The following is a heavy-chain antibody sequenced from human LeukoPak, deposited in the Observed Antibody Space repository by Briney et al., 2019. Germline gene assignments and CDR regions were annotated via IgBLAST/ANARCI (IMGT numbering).Heavy chain of an antibody. CDR2: INSDGSST. CDR1: GFAFSGYW. Sequence: GGSLRLSCAASGFAFSGYWMHWVRQAPGKGLVWVSRINSDGSSTSYADSVKGRFTISRDNAKNTLYLQMNSLRAEDTAVYYCARDKYRSGWSATVPRYWGQGTLVTVSS. J-gene: IGHJ4*02. V-gene: IGHV3-74*01. D-gene: IGHD6-19*01. CDR3: ARDKYRSGWSATVPRY.